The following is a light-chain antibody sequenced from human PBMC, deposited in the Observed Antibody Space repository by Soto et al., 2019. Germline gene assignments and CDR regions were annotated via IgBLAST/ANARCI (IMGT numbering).Light chain of an antibody. V-gene: IGLV2-14*01. J-gene: IGLJ1*01. Sequence: QSALTQPAYLSGSPGQSITISCTGTSSDIGAYDYVSWFQQHPGKAPKLMISEVNNRPSGVSNRFSGSKSGNTAYLTISGLQVEDEAAYFCFSFTTTSTNVFGTGTKVTV. CDR2: EVN. CDR1: SSDIGAYDY. CDR3: FSFTTTSTNV.